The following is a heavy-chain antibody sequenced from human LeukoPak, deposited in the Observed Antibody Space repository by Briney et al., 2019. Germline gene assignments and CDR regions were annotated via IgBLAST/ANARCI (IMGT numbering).Heavy chain of an antibody. CDR3: AATTSFDY. Sequence: GGSLRLSCAASGFTFSSYGMHWVRQAPGKGLEWVANIKQDGSEKYYVDSVKGRFTISRDNAKNSLYLQMNSLRAEDTAVYYCAATTSFDYWGQGTLVTVSS. CDR2: IKQDGSEK. J-gene: IGHJ4*02. V-gene: IGHV3-7*01. D-gene: IGHD5-12*01. CDR1: GFTFSSYG.